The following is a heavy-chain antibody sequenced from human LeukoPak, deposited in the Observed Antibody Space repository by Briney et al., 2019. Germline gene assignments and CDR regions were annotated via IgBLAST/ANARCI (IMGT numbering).Heavy chain of an antibody. D-gene: IGHD3-3*01. V-gene: IGHV3-23*01. CDR3: AKDWSLGVPRGFDY. J-gene: IGHJ4*02. CDR1: GFTFSSYA. CDR2: ISGSGGST. Sequence: SGGSLRLSCAASGFTFSSYAMSWVRQAPGKGLEWVSAISGSGGSTYYADSVKGRFTISRDNSKNTLYLQMNSLRAEDTAVYSCAKDWSLGVPRGFDYWGQGTLVTVSS.